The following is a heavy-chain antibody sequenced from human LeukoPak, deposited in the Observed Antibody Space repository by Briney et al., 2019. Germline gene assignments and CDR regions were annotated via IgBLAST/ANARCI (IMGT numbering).Heavy chain of an antibody. CDR3: ARGEIAVAAYDY. V-gene: IGHV1-3*01. CDR2: INAGNGNT. CDR1: GYTITSYA. J-gene: IGHJ4*02. Sequence: ASVKVSCKASGYTITSYAMHWVRQAPGQRLEWMGWINAGNGNTKYSQKFQGRVTITRDTSASTAYMELGSLRSEDTAVYYCARGEIAVAAYDYWGQGTLVTVSS. D-gene: IGHD6-19*01.